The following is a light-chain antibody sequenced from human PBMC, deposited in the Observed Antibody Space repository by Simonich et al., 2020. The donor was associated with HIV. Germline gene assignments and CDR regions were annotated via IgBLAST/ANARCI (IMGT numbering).Light chain of an antibody. CDR2: AAS. V-gene: IGKV1-39*01. CDR3: QQSYSTPPYT. CDR1: QRISSY. J-gene: IGKJ2*01. Sequence: DIQMTQSPSSLSASVGDRVTITCRASQRISSYVIWYQQKPGKAPKLLIYAASSLQSGVPSRFSGSGSGTDFTLTISSLQPEDFATYYCQQSYSTPPYTFGQGTKLEIK.